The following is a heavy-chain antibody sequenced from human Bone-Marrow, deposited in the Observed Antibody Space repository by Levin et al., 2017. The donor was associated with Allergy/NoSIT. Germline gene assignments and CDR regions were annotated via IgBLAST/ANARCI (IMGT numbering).Heavy chain of an antibody. CDR2: IYYSGST. D-gene: IGHD3-22*01. CDR3: AREGHYYETSGYIDY. Sequence: PSETLSLTCTVSGDSISSGDDYWSWIRQSPGKGLEWIGYIYYSGSTYYNPSLKSRVNISVDTSKNQFSLNLNSVTAADTAIYYCAREGHYYETSGYIDYWGQGILVTVSS. CDR1: GDSISSGDDY. J-gene: IGHJ4*02. V-gene: IGHV4-30-4*01.